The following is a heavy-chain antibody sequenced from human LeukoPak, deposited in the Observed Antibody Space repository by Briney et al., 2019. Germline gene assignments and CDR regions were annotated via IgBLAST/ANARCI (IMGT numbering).Heavy chain of an antibody. D-gene: IGHD6-13*01. CDR2: ITSGTTYI. CDR3: AKHARSGYSSCDY. J-gene: IGHJ4*02. V-gene: IGHV3-21*04. Sequence: GGSLRLSCAASGFTFSDYNTNWVRQSPEKGREWVSSITSGTTYIYYADSVRGRFTLSRDNSKNTLYLQMNSLRAEDTAVYYCAKHARSGYSSCDYWGQGTLVTVSS. CDR1: GFTFSDYN.